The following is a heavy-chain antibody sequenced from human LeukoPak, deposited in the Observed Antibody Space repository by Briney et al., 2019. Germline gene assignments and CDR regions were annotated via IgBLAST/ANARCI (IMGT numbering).Heavy chain of an antibody. Sequence: GGSLRLSCAASAFTIIKYRMNWVRQAPGKGLEWVANINRGGREKDYVDSVKGRFTISRDHAKNSLFLHMNSLSAEDTALYYCVAQYFDSSGYYLGYWGQGTLVTVSS. D-gene: IGHD3-22*01. V-gene: IGHV3-7*01. CDR1: AFTIIKYR. J-gene: IGHJ4*02. CDR2: INRGGREK. CDR3: VAQYFDSSGYYLGY.